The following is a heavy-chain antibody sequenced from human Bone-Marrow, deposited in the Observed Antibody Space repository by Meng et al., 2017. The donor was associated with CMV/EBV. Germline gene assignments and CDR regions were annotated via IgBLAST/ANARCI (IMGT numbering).Heavy chain of an antibody. J-gene: IGHJ4*02. V-gene: IGHV4-59*12. Sequence: SETLSLTCTVSGGSISSYYWSWIRQPPGKGLEWIGYIYYSGSTNYNPSLKSRVTISVDKSKNQFSLKLSSVTAADTAVYYCARSAFEIVPAATGYWGQGTLVTVSS. CDR1: GGSISSYY. D-gene: IGHD2-2*01. CDR2: IYYSGST. CDR3: ARSAFEIVPAATGY.